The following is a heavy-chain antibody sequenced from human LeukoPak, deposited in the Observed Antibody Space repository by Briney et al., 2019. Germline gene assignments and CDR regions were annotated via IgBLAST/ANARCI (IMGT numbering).Heavy chain of an antibody. CDR3: AKDFRKGAS. Sequence: GGSLRLSCAASGFTFSSSAMSWVRQAPGKGLEWVSGIGGTGDNTYYADSVKGRFTIARDNSKNTLYLKMNSLRGEDTALYYYAKDFRKGASWGQGTLVTVSS. J-gene: IGHJ5*02. CDR2: IGGTGDNT. CDR1: GFTFSSSA. V-gene: IGHV3-23*01. D-gene: IGHD3-16*01.